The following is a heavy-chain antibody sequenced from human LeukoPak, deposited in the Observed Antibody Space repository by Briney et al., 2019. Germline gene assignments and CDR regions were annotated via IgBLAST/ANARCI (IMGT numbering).Heavy chain of an antibody. V-gene: IGHV3-7*01. CDR1: EFSFSSYW. CDR3: ARLGARQILEY. J-gene: IGHJ4*02. CDR2: IRQDGGEK. Sequence: GGSLRLSCAASEFSFSSYWMSWIRQAPGKGLEWVANIRQDGGEKYYLDSVKGRFTVSRDNAKNSLYLQMNSLRAEDTAVYYCARLGARQILEYWGQGTLVTVSS. D-gene: IGHD4-17*01.